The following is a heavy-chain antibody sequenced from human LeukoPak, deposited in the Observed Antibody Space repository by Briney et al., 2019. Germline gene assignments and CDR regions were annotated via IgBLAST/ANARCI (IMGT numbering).Heavy chain of an antibody. CDR1: GFTFSSYA. V-gene: IGHV3-23*01. D-gene: IGHD2-15*01. J-gene: IGHJ3*02. CDR3: AKDSEKDIVVVVAPRGLFDI. Sequence: GGSLRLSCAASGFTFSSYAMSWVRQAPGKGLEWVSAISGSGGSTYYADSVKGRFTISRDNSKNALYLQMNSLRAEDTAVYYCAKDSEKDIVVVVAPRGLFDIWGQGTMVTVSS. CDR2: ISGSGGST.